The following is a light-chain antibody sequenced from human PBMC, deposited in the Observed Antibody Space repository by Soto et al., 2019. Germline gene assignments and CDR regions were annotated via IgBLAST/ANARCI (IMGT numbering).Light chain of an antibody. CDR2: KAS. CDR3: QHYNSCSST. Sequence: DIQMTQSPSTLSGSVGDRVTITCRASQTISSWLAWYQQKPGKAPRLLIYKASTLKSGVPSRFSGSGSGTEITLTISSLQPDDFAAYYCQHYNSCSSTFGQGTKVDIK. J-gene: IGKJ1*01. CDR1: QTISSW. V-gene: IGKV1-5*03.